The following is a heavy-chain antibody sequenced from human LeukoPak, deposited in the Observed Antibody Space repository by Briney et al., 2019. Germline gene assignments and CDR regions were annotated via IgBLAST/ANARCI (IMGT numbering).Heavy chain of an antibody. Sequence: GGSLRFSCAASGFTFSSYAMSWVREAPGKGLYWVSTISGSGTGTYYADSVKGRFTNSRDSSKNTLYLQMHTLRAEATAVYYCANPPPYSRSWLFDSWSQGTLVTVSS. J-gene: IGHJ4*02. D-gene: IGHD6-13*01. CDR1: GFTFSSYA. CDR2: ISGSGTGT. CDR3: ANPPPYSRSWLFDS. V-gene: IGHV3-23*01.